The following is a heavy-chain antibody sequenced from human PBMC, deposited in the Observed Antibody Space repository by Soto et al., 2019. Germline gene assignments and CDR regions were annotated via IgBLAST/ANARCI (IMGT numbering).Heavy chain of an antibody. CDR1: GFTFSSYA. CDR2: ISSNGGST. Sequence: GGSLRLSCSASGFTFSSYAMHWVRQAPGKGLEYVSAISSNGGSTYYADSVKGRFTISRDNSKNTLYLQMSSLRAEDTAVYYSVKDRPTPNTMVRGREVAFDIWGQGTMVTVSS. CDR3: VKDRPTPNTMVRGREVAFDI. J-gene: IGHJ3*02. D-gene: IGHD3-10*01. V-gene: IGHV3-64D*06.